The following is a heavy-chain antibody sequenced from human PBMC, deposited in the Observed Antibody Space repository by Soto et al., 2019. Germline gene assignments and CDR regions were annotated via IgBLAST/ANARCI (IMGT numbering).Heavy chain of an antibody. CDR3: ARGGPAPLGPYYYDSSGYYLDAFDI. V-gene: IGHV1-69*01. CDR2: IIPIFGTA. D-gene: IGHD3-22*01. CDR1: GGTFSSYA. J-gene: IGHJ3*02. Sequence: QVQLVQSGAEVKKPGSSVKVSCKASGGTFSSYAISWVRQAPGQGLEWMGGIIPIFGTANYAQKFQGRVTITADESTSTANMELSSLRSEDTAVYYCARGGPAPLGPYYYDSSGYYLDAFDIWGQGTMVTVSS.